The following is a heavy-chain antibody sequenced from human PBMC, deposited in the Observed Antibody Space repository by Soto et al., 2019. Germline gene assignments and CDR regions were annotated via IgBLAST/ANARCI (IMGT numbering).Heavy chain of an antibody. J-gene: IGHJ6*02. D-gene: IGHD6-13*01. Sequence: SETLSLTCTVSGGSISSSGYYWSWIRQPPGKGLEWIGYIYYSGSTNYNPSLKSRVTISVDTSKNQFSLKLSSVTAADTAVYYCARDGGIAAAGYGGRYYYGMDVWGQGTTVTVSS. CDR2: IYYSGST. CDR1: GGSISSSGYY. V-gene: IGHV4-61*08. CDR3: ARDGGIAAAGYGGRYYYGMDV.